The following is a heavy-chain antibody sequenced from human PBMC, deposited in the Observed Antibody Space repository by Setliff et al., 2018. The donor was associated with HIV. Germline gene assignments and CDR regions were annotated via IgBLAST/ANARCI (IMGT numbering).Heavy chain of an antibody. D-gene: IGHD3-3*01. J-gene: IGHJ4*02. CDR2: FHHSGST. CDR1: GGSISSSSYY. V-gene: IGHV4-39*07. Sequence: SETLSLTCNVSGGSISSSSYYWGWIRQSPGKGLEWIGSFHHSGSTYYNPSLKSRVTISVDRSKNQFSLKLSSVTAADTAVYYCARGIDNFWSGYVRWGQGTLVTVSS. CDR3: ARGIDNFWSGYVR.